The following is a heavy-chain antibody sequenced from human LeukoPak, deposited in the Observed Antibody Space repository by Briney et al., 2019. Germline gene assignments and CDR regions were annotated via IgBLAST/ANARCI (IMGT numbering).Heavy chain of an antibody. CDR1: GGSISSSSYY. CDR2: INHSGST. D-gene: IGHD3-3*01. J-gene: IGHJ5*02. CDR3: ARTYRLRFLEWVPFDP. Sequence: SETLSITCTVSGGSISSSSYYWGWIRQPPGKGLEWIGEINHSGSTNYNPSLKSRVTISVDTSMNQFSLKLSSVTAADTAVYYCARTYRLRFLEWVPFDPWGQGTLVTVSS. V-gene: IGHV4-39*07.